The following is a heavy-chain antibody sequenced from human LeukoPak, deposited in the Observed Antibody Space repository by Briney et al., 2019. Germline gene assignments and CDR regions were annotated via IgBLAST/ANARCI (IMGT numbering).Heavy chain of an antibody. CDR1: GGTFSSYA. CDR3: ARDRAYSYGHYYYYYYMDV. CDR2: IIPIFGTA. D-gene: IGHD5-18*01. V-gene: IGHV1-69*05. J-gene: IGHJ6*03. Sequence: GASVKVSCKASGGTFSSYAISWVRQAPGRGLEWMGGIIPIFGTANYAQKFRGRVTITTDESTSTAYMELSSLRSEDTAVYYCARDRAYSYGHYYYYYYMDVWGKGTTVTVSS.